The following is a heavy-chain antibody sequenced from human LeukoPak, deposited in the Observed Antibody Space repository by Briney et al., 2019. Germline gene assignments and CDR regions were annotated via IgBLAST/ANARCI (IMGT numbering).Heavy chain of an antibody. J-gene: IGHJ3*01. V-gene: IGHV3-48*01. D-gene: IGHD3-10*01. CDR2: ISSGSDTI. CDR1: GFAFSTYS. Sequence: PGGSLRLSCAASGFAFSTYSMSWVRQAPGKGLEWVSHISSGSDTIYYADSVKGRFTISRDNAKNSLYLQMNRLRADDTAVYYCARGSSEVLLWFRESPNWGQGTMVTVSS. CDR3: ARGSSEVLLWFRESPN.